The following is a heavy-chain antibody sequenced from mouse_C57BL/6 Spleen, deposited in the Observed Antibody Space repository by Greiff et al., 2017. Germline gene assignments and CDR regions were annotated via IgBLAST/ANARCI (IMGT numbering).Heavy chain of an antibody. D-gene: IGHD2-3*01. CDR1: GYTFTSYW. CDR2: IHPNSGST. Sequence: QVQLQQPGAELVKPGASVKLSCKASGYTFTSYWMHWVKQRPGQGLEWIGMIHPNSGSTNYNEKFKSKATLTVDKSSSTAYMQLSSLTSEDSAVYYCSLIYDGYYEAMDYWGQGTSVTVSS. J-gene: IGHJ4*01. CDR3: SLIYDGYYEAMDY. V-gene: IGHV1-64*01.